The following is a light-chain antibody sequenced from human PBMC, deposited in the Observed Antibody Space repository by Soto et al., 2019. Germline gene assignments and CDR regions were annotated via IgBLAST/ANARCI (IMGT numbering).Light chain of an antibody. J-gene: IGKJ1*01. V-gene: IGKV3-15*01. CDR3: QQYNNWPSWT. Sequence: EIVFTQSPSTLSSFPGDRVTLSCRASQSVNYNLAWYQQKPGHAPRLLIYITSTRATGIPARFSGSGSGTEFTLTISSLQSEDSAVYYCQQYNNWPSWTFGQGTKVDIK. CDR1: QSVNYN. CDR2: ITS.